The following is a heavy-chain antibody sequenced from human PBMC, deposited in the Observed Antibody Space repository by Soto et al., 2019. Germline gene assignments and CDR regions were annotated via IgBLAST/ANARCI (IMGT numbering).Heavy chain of an antibody. Sequence: EVQLSESGGGLVQFGGSLRLSYAASGSTFSSFAMNWVRQAPGKGLEWVSSISGSGGITYYADSVKGRFTISRDNSKNTLYMQMNSLRGEDTAVYHCAKGGIWVHYGMDVWGQGTTVTVSS. CDR1: GSTFSSFA. J-gene: IGHJ6*02. CDR2: ISGSGGIT. V-gene: IGHV3-23*01. D-gene: IGHD3-16*01. CDR3: AKGGIWVHYGMDV.